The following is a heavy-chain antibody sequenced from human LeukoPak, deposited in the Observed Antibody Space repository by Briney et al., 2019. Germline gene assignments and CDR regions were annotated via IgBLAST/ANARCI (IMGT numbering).Heavy chain of an antibody. J-gene: IGHJ4*02. CDR3: ASPGRSSGWYDLGYFDY. V-gene: IGHV1-69*13. CDR1: GGTFSSYA. D-gene: IGHD6-19*01. CDR2: IIPIFGTA. Sequence: SVKVSCKASGGTFSSYAISWVRQAPGQGLEWMGGIIPIFGTANYAQKFQGRVTITADESTSTAYMELSSLRSEDTAVYYCASPGRSSGWYDLGYFDYWGQGTLITVSS.